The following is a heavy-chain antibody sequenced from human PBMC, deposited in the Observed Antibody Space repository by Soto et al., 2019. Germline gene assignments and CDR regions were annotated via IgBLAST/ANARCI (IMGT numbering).Heavy chain of an antibody. J-gene: IGHJ4*02. Sequence: QVQLVESGGGVVQPGRSLRLSCAASGFTFSSYGMHWVRQAPGKGLEWVAVIWYDGSNKYYADSVKGRFTISRDNSKNTLYLQMNSLRAEDTAVYYCARTLLLYEGGHFDYWGQGTLVTVSS. V-gene: IGHV3-33*01. D-gene: IGHD3-16*01. CDR1: GFTFSSYG. CDR3: ARTLLLYEGGHFDY. CDR2: IWYDGSNK.